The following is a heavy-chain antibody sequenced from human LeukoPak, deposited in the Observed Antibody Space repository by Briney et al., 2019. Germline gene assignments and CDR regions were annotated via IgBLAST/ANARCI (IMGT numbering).Heavy chain of an antibody. CDR3: ARVAVGATFDF. V-gene: IGHV3-20*04. D-gene: IGHD1-26*01. CDR1: GFTSGDYA. J-gene: IGHJ4*02. CDR2: IYGKGDSA. Sequence: PWGALTLSCPASGFTSGDYAMNWVRQAPGKGLEWFSCIYGKGDSAGYAVSVKGRFTISRDNANNSLHLQMNSLRAEDTALHYCARVAVGATFDFWGQGTLVTVS.